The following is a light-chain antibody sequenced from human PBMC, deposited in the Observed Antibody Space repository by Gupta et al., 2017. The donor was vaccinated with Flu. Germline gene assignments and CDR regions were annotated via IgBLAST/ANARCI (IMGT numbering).Light chain of an antibody. V-gene: IGKV3-15*01. CDR2: DAS. J-gene: IGKJ4*01. Sequence: EIVMTQSPATLSVSRGERATLSCRASQSVSSNLAWHQQKPGQAPRLLIYDASTRATGIPARFSGSGSGTEFTLTISSLQSEDFAVYYCQQYNNWPPITFGGGTKVEIK. CDR3: QQYNNWPPIT. CDR1: QSVSSN.